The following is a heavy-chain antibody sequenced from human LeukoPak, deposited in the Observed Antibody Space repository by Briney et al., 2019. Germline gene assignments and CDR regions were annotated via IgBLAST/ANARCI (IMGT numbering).Heavy chain of an antibody. Sequence: GGSLRLSCAASGFTFDDYAMHWVRQAPGKGLEWVSGISWNSGSIGYADSVKGRFTISRDNAKNSLYLQMNSLRAEDTALYYCAKPYDSSGYRTLFDYWGQGTLVTVSS. D-gene: IGHD3-22*01. CDR2: ISWNSGSI. CDR3: AKPYDSSGYRTLFDY. V-gene: IGHV3-9*01. CDR1: GFTFDDYA. J-gene: IGHJ4*02.